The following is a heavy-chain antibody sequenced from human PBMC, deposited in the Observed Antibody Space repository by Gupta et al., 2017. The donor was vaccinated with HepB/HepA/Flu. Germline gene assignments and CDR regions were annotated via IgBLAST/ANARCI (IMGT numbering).Heavy chain of an antibody. V-gene: IGHV3-43*02. CDR1: AFPFADLA. CDR2: ITGDGKRT. CDR3: TRDITAMPYYYYYGMDV. Sequence: EEQLVESGGGVIQSGGSLSLSCADSAFPFADLAILWVLQAPGKSLEWVCLITGDGKRTYYAASVQGRFTIVRDNSKNSLYLQMNSLRTEDTALYYCTRDITAMPYYYYYGMDVWGQGTTVTVSS. J-gene: IGHJ6*02. D-gene: IGHD5-18*01.